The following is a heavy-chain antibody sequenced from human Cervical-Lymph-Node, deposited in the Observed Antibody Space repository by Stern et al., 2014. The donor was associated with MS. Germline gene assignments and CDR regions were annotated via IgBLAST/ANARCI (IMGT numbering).Heavy chain of an antibody. Sequence: QVQLQQWGAGLLKPSETLSLTCAVYGGSFSGYYWSWIRQPPGKGLEWIGEINHSGSTNYNPSLKSRVTISVDTSKNQFSLKLSSVTAADTAVYYCARTQMKRELLFRLTLFDPWGQGTLVTVSS. D-gene: IGHD1-26*01. CDR2: INHSGST. CDR1: GGSFSGYY. J-gene: IGHJ5*02. V-gene: IGHV4-34*01. CDR3: ARTQMKRELLFRLTLFDP.